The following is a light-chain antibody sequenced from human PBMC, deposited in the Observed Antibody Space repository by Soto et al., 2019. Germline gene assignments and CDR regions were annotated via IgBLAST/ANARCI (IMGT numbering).Light chain of an antibody. Sequence: ETILTLSPATVSLSPEARAALFCRASESVSNSLAWYQHKPGQAPRLLIYNASNRATGIPDRFSGSGSGTDFTLTISRLEPEDFAVYYCQQYGSSPPITFGQGTRLEIK. J-gene: IGKJ5*01. V-gene: IGKV3-20*01. CDR3: QQYGSSPPIT. CDR2: NAS. CDR1: ESVSNS.